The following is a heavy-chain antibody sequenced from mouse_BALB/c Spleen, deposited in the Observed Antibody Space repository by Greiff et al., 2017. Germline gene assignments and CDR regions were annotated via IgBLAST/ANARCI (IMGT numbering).Heavy chain of an antibody. D-gene: IGHD1-2*01. CDR1: GYNFTSYW. V-gene: IGHV1-55*01. J-gene: IGHJ4*01. CDR2: IYPGSGST. CDR3: ARSTTATYYAMDY. Sequence: QVQLKQPGAELVKPGTSVKLSCKASGYNFTSYWINWVKLRPGQGLEWIGDIYPGSGSTNYNEKFKSKATLTVDTSSSTAYMQLSSLASEDSALYYCARSTTATYYAMDYWGQGTSVTVSS.